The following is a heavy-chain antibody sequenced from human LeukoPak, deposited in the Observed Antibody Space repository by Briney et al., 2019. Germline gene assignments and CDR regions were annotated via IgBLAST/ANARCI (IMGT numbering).Heavy chain of an antibody. CDR2: IIDSGST. J-gene: IGHJ6*02. CDR3: ATQGGYCSGGHCYSDYYYGMDV. CDR1: GGSISSGYW. V-gene: IGHV4-4*02. D-gene: IGHD2-15*01. Sequence: SETLSLTCAVSGGSISSGYWWSWVRQPPMKGLEWIGEIIDSGSTNYNPSLKGRITISLDKTKNQFSLNVNSVTAADTAVYYCATQGGYCSGGHCYSDYYYGMDVWGQGTTVTVSS.